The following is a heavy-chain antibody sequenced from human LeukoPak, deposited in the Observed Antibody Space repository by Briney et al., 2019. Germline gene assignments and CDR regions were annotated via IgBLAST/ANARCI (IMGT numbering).Heavy chain of an antibody. CDR2: INGSGDRT. V-gene: IGHV3-23*01. D-gene: IGHD2-15*01. Sequence: GGSVRLSCAASGFTFNNFDMMCLRQSPGKGRVGFTFINGSGDRTSYTDSVRGRFTISRDNSKNTLSLQMNSLRVEDAAVYYCAKTLVPPAPLDSNFYCYGMDVWGEGTAVTVSS. CDR3: AKTLVPPAPLDSNFYCYGMDV. J-gene: IGHJ6*04. CDR1: GFTFNNFD.